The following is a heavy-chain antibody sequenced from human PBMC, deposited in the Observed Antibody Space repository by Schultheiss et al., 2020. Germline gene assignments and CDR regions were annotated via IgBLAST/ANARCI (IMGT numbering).Heavy chain of an antibody. CDR1: GFSLSTSGVG. CDR2: IYWDDDK. Sequence: SGPTLVKPTQTLTLTCTFSGFSLSTSGVGVGWIRQPPGKALECLALIYWDDDKRYSPSLKSRLTITKDTSKNQVVLTMTNMDPVDTATYYCAHRRRGGNSGGYFDYWGQGTLVTVSS. D-gene: IGHD4-23*01. J-gene: IGHJ4*02. CDR3: AHRRRGGNSGGYFDY. V-gene: IGHV2-5*02.